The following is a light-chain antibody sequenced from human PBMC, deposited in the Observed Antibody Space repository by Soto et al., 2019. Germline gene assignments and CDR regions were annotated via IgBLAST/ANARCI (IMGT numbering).Light chain of an antibody. CDR3: SSYTSSSTQV. J-gene: IGLJ1*01. V-gene: IGLV2-14*03. CDR1: SSDVGGYNF. CDR2: DVS. Sequence: QSVLTQPASVSGSPGQSITISCTGTSSDVGGYNFVSWYQQHPGKAPKFLIYDVSNRPSGVSTRFSGSKSGNTASLTISWLLAEDVADYYCSSYTSSSTQVLGTGTKVTVL.